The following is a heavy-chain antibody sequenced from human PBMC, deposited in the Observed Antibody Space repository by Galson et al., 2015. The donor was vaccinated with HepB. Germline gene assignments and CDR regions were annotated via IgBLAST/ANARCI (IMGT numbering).Heavy chain of an antibody. V-gene: IGHV3-23*01. CDR3: AKDPGYSSGWYDAEYFQH. J-gene: IGHJ1*01. CDR2: ISGSGGST. D-gene: IGHD6-19*01. CDR1: GFTFSSYA. Sequence: SLRLSCAASGFTFSSYAMSWVRQAPGKGLEWVSAISGSGGSTYYADSVKGRFTISRDNSKNTLYLQMNSLRAEDTAVYYCAKDPGYSSGWYDAEYFQHWGQGTLVTVSS.